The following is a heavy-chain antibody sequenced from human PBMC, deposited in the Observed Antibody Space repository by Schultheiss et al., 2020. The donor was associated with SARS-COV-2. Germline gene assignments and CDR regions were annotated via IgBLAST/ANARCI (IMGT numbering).Heavy chain of an antibody. Sequence: SQTLSLTCTVSGGSISSGGYYWSWIRQPPGKGLEWIGEINHSGSTNYNPSLKSRVAISVDTSKNQFSLKLSSLTAADTAVYYCARGYYRSYSSGWARVLARYYYMDVWGKGTTVTVSS. J-gene: IGHJ6*03. CDR2: INHSGST. V-gene: IGHV4-61*08. CDR1: GGSISSGGYY. CDR3: ARGYYRSYSSGWARVLARYYYMDV. D-gene: IGHD6-19*01.